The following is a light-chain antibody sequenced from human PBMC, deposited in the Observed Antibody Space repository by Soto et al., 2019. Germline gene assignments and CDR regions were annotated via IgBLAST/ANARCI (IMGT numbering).Light chain of an antibody. CDR3: QSFDSSLGGSGV. V-gene: IGLV1-40*01. J-gene: IGLJ3*02. Sequence: QSVLTQPPSVSGAPGRRVTISCTGSTSNIGAGYEVHWYQQVPGTAPKLLVSGHNNRPAEVPDRFFGSKSGTSASLTITGLLAEDEADYYCQSFDSSLGGSGVFGGGTKLTVL. CDR2: GHN. CDR1: TSNIGAGYE.